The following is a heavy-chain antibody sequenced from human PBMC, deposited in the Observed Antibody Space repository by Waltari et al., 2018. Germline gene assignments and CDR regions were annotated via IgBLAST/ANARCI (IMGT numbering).Heavy chain of an antibody. V-gene: IGHV3-30*18. D-gene: IGHD1-26*01. J-gene: IGHJ3*02. Sequence: QVQLVESGGGVVQPGTSLRLSCVASGFTFNTYAMHWVRQVPGKGMEWVRVILYEGSNKTSADSVKGRFTISRDNSKSTLYLEMNSLRPEDTAVYFCAKFAGGGYIFRSDAFDIWGQGTMVTVSP. CDR2: ILYEGSNK. CDR3: AKFAGGGYIFRSDAFDI. CDR1: GFTFNTYA.